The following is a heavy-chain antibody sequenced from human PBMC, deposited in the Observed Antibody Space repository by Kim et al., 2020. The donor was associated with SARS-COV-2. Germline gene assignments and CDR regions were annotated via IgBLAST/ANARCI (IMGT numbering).Heavy chain of an antibody. CDR3: ARDLVRAWNIVVVVAATRRFDY. Sequence: ASVKVSCKASGYTFTSYGISWVRQAPGQGLEWMGWISAYNGNTNYAQKLQGRVTMTTDTSTSTAYMELRSLRSDDTAVYYCARDLVRAWNIVVVVAATRRFDYWGQGTLVTVSS. V-gene: IGHV1-18*01. J-gene: IGHJ4*02. D-gene: IGHD2-15*01. CDR2: ISAYNGNT. CDR1: GYTFTSYG.